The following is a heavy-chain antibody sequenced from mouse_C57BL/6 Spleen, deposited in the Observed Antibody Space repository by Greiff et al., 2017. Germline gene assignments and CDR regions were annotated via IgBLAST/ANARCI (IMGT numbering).Heavy chain of an antibody. D-gene: IGHD1-1*01. CDR1: GFTFSSYT. CDR3: ATLYYYGSSLYFDY. V-gene: IGHV5-9*01. J-gene: IGHJ2*01. Sequence: EVHLVESGGGLVKPGGSLKLSCAASGFTFSSYTMSWVRQTPEKRLEWVATISGGGGNTYYPDSVKGRFTISRDNAKNTLYLQMSSLRSEDTALYYCATLYYYGSSLYFDYWGQGTTLTVSS. CDR2: ISGGGGNT.